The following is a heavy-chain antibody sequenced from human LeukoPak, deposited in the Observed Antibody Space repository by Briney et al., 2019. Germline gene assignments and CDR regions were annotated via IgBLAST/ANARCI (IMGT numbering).Heavy chain of an antibody. J-gene: IGHJ3*02. D-gene: IGHD2-2*01. CDR2: IILIFGTA. CDR3: ARVGYCSSTSCYSAFDI. Sequence: ASVKVSCKASGGTFSSYAISWVRQAPGQGLEWMGGIILIFGTANYAQKFQGRVTITTDESTSTAYMELSSLRSEDTAVYYCARVGYCSSTSCYSAFDIWGQGTMVTVSS. V-gene: IGHV1-69*05. CDR1: GGTFSSYA.